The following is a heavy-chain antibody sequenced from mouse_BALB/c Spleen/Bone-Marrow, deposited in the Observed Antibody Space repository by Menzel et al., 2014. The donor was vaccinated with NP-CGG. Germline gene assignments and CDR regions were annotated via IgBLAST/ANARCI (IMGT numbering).Heavy chain of an antibody. CDR2: ISYDGIN. V-gene: IGHV3-6*02. CDR3: AALWSKGYYFDY. J-gene: IGHJ2*01. CDR1: GYSITSSCY. Sequence: EVQVVESGPGLVKPSQSLSLTCSVTGYSITSSCYWNWIRQFPGNKLEWMGYISYDGINNYNPTLKNRISITRDTSKNQFFLRLNAVTTEDTATYYCAALWSKGYYFDYWGQGTTLTVSS.